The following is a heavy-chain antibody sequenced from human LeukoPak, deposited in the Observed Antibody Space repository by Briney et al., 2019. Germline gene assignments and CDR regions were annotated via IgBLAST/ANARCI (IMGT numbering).Heavy chain of an antibody. V-gene: IGHV3-23*01. CDR1: GFTFSNYA. D-gene: IGHD3-10*02. CDR2: VTGSGVRS. Sequence: GGSLRLSCAVSGFTFSNYAMNWVRQAPGKGLEWVSTVTGSGVRSYYADSVKGRFTISRDNAKNSLYLQMNSLRAEDTAVYYCAELGITMIGGVWGKGTTVTISS. J-gene: IGHJ6*04. CDR3: AELGITMIGGV.